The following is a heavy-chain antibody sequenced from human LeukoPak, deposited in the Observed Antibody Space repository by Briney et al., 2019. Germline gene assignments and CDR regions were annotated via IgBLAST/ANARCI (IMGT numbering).Heavy chain of an antibody. CDR2: ISSSGSTI. V-gene: IGHV3-11*01. CDR3: ARDATRASFGRGTKLNWFDH. CDR1: GFTFSDYY. Sequence: PGGSLRLSCAASGFTFSDYYMSWIRQAPGKGLEWVSYISSSGSTIYYADSVKGRFTISRDNAKNSLYLQMNSLRAEDPAVYYCARDATRASFGRGTKLNWFDHWGQGTLVTVSS. D-gene: IGHD3-10*01. J-gene: IGHJ5*02.